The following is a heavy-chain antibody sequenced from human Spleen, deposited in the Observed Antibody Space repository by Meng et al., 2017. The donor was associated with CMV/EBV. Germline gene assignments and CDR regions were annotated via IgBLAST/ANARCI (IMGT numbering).Heavy chain of an antibody. D-gene: IGHD2-21*02. CDR1: GGTFSSYA. CDR2: IIPIFGTA. Sequence: SVKVSCKASGGTFSSYAISWVRQAPGQGLEWMGGIIPIFGTANYAQKFQGRVTITTDESTSTAYMELSSLRSEDTAVYYCAREMTALYYYYGMDVWGQGTTVTVSS. J-gene: IGHJ6*02. V-gene: IGHV1-69*05. CDR3: AREMTALYYYYGMDV.